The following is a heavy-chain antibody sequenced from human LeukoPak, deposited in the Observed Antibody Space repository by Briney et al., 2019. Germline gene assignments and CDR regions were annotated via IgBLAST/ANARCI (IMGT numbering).Heavy chain of an antibody. CDR2: IKSKTDGGTT. Sequence: GGSLRLSCAASGFTFSNAWMSGVRQAPGKGLEWVGRIKSKTDGGTTDYAAPVKGRFTISRDDSKNTLCLQMNSLKAEDTAVYYCTTSIVGATTPFSYWGQGTLVTVSS. CDR3: TTSIVGATTPFSY. CDR1: GFTFSNAW. D-gene: IGHD1-26*01. V-gene: IGHV3-15*01. J-gene: IGHJ4*02.